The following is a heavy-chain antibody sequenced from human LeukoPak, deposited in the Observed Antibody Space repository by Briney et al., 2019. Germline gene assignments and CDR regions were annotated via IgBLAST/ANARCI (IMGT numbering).Heavy chain of an antibody. CDR2: IWYDGSNK. J-gene: IGHJ6*02. V-gene: IGHV3-33*01. CDR1: GFTFSSYG. CDR3: AREEGLGDFWSGHYNGMDV. D-gene: IGHD3-3*01. Sequence: GGSLRLSCAASGFTFSSYGMHWVRQAPGKGLEWVAVIWYDGSNKYYADSVKGRFTISRDNSKNTLYLQMNSLRAEDTAVYYCAREEGLGDFWSGHYNGMDVWGQGTTVTVSS.